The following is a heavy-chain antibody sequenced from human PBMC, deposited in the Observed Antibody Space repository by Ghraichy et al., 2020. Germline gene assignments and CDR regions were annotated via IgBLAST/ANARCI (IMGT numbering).Heavy chain of an antibody. CDR1: GGSFSGYY. Sequence: SETLSLTCAVYGGSFSGYYWSWIRQPPGKGLEWIGEINHSGSTNYNPSLKSRVTISVDTSKNQFSLKLSSVTAADTAVYYCARVGKDYYGSGSYYKRVNWFDPWGQGTLVTVSS. D-gene: IGHD3-10*01. CDR3: ARVGKDYYGSGSYYKRVNWFDP. V-gene: IGHV4-34*01. CDR2: INHSGST. J-gene: IGHJ5*02.